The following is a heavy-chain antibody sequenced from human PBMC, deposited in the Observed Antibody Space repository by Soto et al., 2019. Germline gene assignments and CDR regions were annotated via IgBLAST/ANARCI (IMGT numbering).Heavy chain of an antibody. D-gene: IGHD2-15*01. CDR1: GGTLSSYT. J-gene: IGHJ4*02. Sequence: QVQLVQSGAEVKKPGSSVKVSCKGSGGTLSSYTFSWVRQAPGQGLEWMGRIIPNLGITNYAQKFQGRITIIVDKSTSTAYMELSSLRSEDTAVYYCARDKGYCSGASCPDFDYWGQGTLVTVSS. CDR3: ARDKGYCSGASCPDFDY. CDR2: IIPNLGIT. V-gene: IGHV1-69*08.